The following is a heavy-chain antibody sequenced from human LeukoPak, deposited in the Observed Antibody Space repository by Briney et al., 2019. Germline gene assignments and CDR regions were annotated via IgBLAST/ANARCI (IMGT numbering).Heavy chain of an antibody. CDR3: ARDKNRADVMGWFDP. CDR2: IWYDGSNK. D-gene: IGHD3-16*01. Sequence: GGSLRLSCAASGFTFSSYGMHWVRRAPGKGLEWVAVIWYDGSNKYYADSVKGRFTISRDNSKNTLYLQMNSLRAEDTAVYYCARDKNRADVMGWFDPWGQGTLVTVSS. J-gene: IGHJ5*02. V-gene: IGHV3-33*01. CDR1: GFTFSSYG.